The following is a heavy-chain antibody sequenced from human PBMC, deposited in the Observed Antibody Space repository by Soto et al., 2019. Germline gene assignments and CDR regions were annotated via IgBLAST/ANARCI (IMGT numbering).Heavy chain of an antibody. CDR3: TRQGRWTPGKYSSGWYPFDY. D-gene: IGHD6-19*01. Sequence: GGSLRLSCAASGFTFSGSAMHWVRQASGKGLEWVGRIRSKANSYATAYAASVKGRFTISRDDSKNTAYLQMNSLKTEDTAVYYCTRQGRWTPGKYSSGWYPFDYWGQGTLVTVSS. CDR2: IRSKANSYAT. CDR1: GFTFSGSA. V-gene: IGHV3-73*01. J-gene: IGHJ4*02.